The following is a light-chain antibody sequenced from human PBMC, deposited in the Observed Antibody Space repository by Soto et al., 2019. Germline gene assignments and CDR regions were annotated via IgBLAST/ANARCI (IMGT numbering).Light chain of an antibody. V-gene: IGLV2-14*01. CDR2: EVS. Sequence: QSALTQPASVSGSPGQSITIYCTGTSGDVGGYKFVSWYQQHPGKAPKLMIYEVSNRPSGVSSRFSGSKSGNTASLTISGLQAENEANYFGGSYTGNIYLFGNGTKETVL. J-gene: IGLJ1*01. CDR1: SGDVGGYKF. CDR3: GSYTGNIYL.